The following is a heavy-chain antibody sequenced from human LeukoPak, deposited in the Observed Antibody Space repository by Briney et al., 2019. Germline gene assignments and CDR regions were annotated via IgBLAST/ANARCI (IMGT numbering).Heavy chain of an antibody. J-gene: IGHJ4*02. CDR3: ARNYDSSGYYDY. Sequence: ASVKVSCKASNYTFTSYGISWVRQAPGQGLEWMGRIIPILATANYAQKFQDRVTITADKSMSTVYMELSSLRSEDTAVYYCARNYDSSGYYDYWGQGTLVTVSS. CDR1: NYTFTSYG. D-gene: IGHD3-22*01. V-gene: IGHV1-69*04. CDR2: IIPILATA.